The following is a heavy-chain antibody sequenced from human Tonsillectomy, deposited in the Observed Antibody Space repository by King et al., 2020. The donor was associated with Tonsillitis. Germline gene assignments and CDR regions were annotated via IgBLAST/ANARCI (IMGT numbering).Heavy chain of an antibody. Sequence: VQLVESGGGLVKPGGSLRLSCAASGFGFSDYYMTWIRQAPGKGLEWISDISSSNSYTNYADSVKGRFTISRDNAKTSLYLQMNRLRAEDTAVYYWARVIGGRSGFFDYWGQGTLVTVSS. CDR3: ARVIGGRSGFFDY. V-gene: IGHV3-11*05. D-gene: IGHD3-22*01. CDR1: GFGFSDYY. J-gene: IGHJ4*02. CDR2: ISSSNSYT.